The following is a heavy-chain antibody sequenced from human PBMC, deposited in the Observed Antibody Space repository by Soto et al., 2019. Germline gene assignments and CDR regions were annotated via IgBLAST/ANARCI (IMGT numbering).Heavy chain of an antibody. D-gene: IGHD3-16*02. CDR1: GDTLKTFD. Sequence: QGQLVQSGAEVRRPGASVKVSCKASGDTLKTFDISWVRQAPGQGPEWMAWITTHNGNTIFAQKFRGRVTLTADTSVVTDCMALRNLRCEDTSVDFFAIFIFTVTVENYYYYMDVWGQGTTVTVSS. CDR2: ITTHNGNT. J-gene: IGHJ6*03. CDR3: AIFIFTVTVENYYYYMDV. V-gene: IGHV1-18*04.